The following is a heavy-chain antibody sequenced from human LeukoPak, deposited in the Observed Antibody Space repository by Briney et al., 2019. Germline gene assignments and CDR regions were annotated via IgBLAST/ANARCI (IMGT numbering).Heavy chain of an antibody. CDR1: RFTFSSYW. CDR3: ARVTVVADY. CDR2: IKQDGSEK. Sequence: GGSLRLSCAASRFTFSSYWMGWVRQAPGKGLEWVANIKQDGSEKYYVDSVKGRFTISRDNAKNSLYLQMNSLRAEDTAVYYCARVTVVADYWGQGTLVTVSS. V-gene: IGHV3-7*04. D-gene: IGHD2-15*01. J-gene: IGHJ4*02.